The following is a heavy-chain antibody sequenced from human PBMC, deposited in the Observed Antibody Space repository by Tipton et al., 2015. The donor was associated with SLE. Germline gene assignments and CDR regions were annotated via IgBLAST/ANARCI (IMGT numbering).Heavy chain of an antibody. CDR3: ARDGGNWNLEIFYYYMDV. CDR1: GGSISRGSC. CDR2: VSTSGRT. Sequence: TLSLTCTVSGGSISRGSCWSWIRQPAGKGLEWIGRVSTSGRTNYNPSLKNRVTMSVDTSKNQISLKLSSVTAADTAVYYCARDGGNWNLEIFYYYMDVWGKGTTVTVSS. V-gene: IGHV4-61*02. J-gene: IGHJ6*03. D-gene: IGHD1-1*01.